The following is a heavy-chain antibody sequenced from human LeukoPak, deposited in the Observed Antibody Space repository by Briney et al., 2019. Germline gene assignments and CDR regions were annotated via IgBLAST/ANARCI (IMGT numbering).Heavy chain of an antibody. D-gene: IGHD5-18*01. Sequence: GGSLRLSCAASGFTFSDYYMSWIRQAPGKGLEWVSYISSSGSTIYYADSVKGRLTMSRDNAKNSLYLQMNSLRAEDTAVYYCARVKQLWLRVRYYFDYWGQGTLVTVSS. CDR2: ISSSGSTI. CDR1: GFTFSDYY. V-gene: IGHV3-11*04. CDR3: ARVKQLWLRVRYYFDY. J-gene: IGHJ4*02.